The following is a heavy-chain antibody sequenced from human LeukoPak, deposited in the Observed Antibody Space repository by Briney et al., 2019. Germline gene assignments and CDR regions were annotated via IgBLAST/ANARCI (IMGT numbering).Heavy chain of an antibody. V-gene: IGHV1-2*02. Sequence: ASVKVSCKVSGYTLTELSMHWVRQAPGKGLEWMGWIDPNSGGTNYAQKFQGRVTMTRDASISTAYMELSRLRSDDTAVYYCARVPASWSPFDYWGQGTLVTVSS. D-gene: IGHD3-3*01. CDR3: ARVPASWSPFDY. J-gene: IGHJ4*02. CDR2: IDPNSGGT. CDR1: GYTLTELS.